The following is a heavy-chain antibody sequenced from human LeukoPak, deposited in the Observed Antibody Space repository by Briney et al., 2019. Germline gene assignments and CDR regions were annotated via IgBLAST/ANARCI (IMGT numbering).Heavy chain of an antibody. V-gene: IGHV3-7*04. D-gene: IGHD5-24*01. Sequence: GGSLRLSWVASGFPFGSYWMTWVRQAPGKGLEGVANIKQDGSKKSYVDSVKGRFTISRDNAKNSLYLQMNSLRAEDTAIYYCTRVGYIDEGIDYWGQGTLVTVSS. CDR3: TRVGYIDEGIDY. J-gene: IGHJ4*02. CDR2: IKQDGSKK. CDR1: GFPFGSYW.